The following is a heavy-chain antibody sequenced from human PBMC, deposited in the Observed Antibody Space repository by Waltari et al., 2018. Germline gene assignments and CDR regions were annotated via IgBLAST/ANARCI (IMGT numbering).Heavy chain of an antibody. CDR1: GGSFSGYY. J-gene: IGHJ3*02. CDR2: INHSGSA. Sequence: QVQLQQWGAGLLKPSETLSLTCAVYGGSFSGYYWSWIRQPPGKGLEGIGEINHSGSAKYNPSLNSRVTISVDTSKNQFSLKLSSVTAADTAVYYCARPAYGSGSYEACDIWGQGTMVTVSS. V-gene: IGHV4-34*01. D-gene: IGHD3-10*01. CDR3: ARPAYGSGSYEACDI.